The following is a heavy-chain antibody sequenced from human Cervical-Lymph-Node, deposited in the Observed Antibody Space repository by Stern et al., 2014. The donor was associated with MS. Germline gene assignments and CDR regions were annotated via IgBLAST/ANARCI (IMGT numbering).Heavy chain of an antibody. Sequence: VQLVQSGGGVVQPGRSLRLSCAASGFTFSSYGMHWVRQAPGKGLEWVAVISYDGSNKYYADSVKGRFTISRDNSKNTLYLQMNSLRAEDTAVYYCAKEVPYYYDSSGYYYWGQGTLVTVSS. CDR3: AKEVPYYYDSSGYYY. D-gene: IGHD3-22*01. J-gene: IGHJ4*02. CDR1: GFTFSSYG. CDR2: ISYDGSNK. V-gene: IGHV3-30*18.